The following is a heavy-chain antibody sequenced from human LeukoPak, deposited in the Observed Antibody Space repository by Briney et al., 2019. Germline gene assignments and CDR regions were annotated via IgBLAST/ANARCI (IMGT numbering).Heavy chain of an antibody. D-gene: IGHD2-15*01. J-gene: IGHJ5*02. CDR3: ARDPRYCSGGSCYGYNWFDP. CDR2: INPNSGGT. V-gene: IGHV1-2*02. CDR1: GYTFTGYY. Sequence: ASVKVSFKASGYTFTGYYMHWVRQAPGQGLEWMGWINPNSGGTNYAQKFQGRVTMTRDTSISTAYMELSRLSSDDTAVYYCARDPRYCSGGSCYGYNWFDPWGQGTLVTVSS.